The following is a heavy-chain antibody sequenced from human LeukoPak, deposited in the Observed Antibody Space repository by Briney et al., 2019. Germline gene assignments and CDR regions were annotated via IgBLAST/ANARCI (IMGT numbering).Heavy chain of an antibody. CDR2: ITSSSSYT. CDR1: GFTFSTYN. CDR3: ARGGGYSYGKIDY. V-gene: IGHV3-21*01. D-gene: IGHD5-18*01. Sequence: GGSLRLSCAASGFTFSTYNMNWVRQAPGKGLEWVSSITSSSSYTFYADSVKGRFTISRDNAKNSLYLQMNSLRAEDTAIYYCARGGGYSYGKIDYWGQGTLVTVSS. J-gene: IGHJ4*02.